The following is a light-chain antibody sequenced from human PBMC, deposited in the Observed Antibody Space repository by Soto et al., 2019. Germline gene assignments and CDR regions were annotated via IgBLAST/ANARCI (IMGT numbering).Light chain of an antibody. Sequence: DIQMTQSPSTLSASVGDRVTITCRASQSISSWLAWYQQKPGKAPKLLIYDASSLESGVPSRFSGSGSGTEFTLTISSLQSDDFATYYCLQYNGYYRTFGQGTKVDI. CDR3: LQYNGYYRT. V-gene: IGKV1-5*01. CDR2: DAS. CDR1: QSISSW. J-gene: IGKJ1*01.